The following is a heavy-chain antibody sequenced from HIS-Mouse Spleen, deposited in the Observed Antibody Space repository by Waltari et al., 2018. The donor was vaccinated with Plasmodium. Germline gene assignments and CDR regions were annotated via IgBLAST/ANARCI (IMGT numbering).Heavy chain of an antibody. Sequence: QVQLVQSGAEVKKPGSSVKVSCKASGGTFNSYAISWGRQAPGQGLEWSGRTIPILGIANYAQKSQGRVTITADKSTSTAHMELSSLRSEDTAVYYCARGGATGEAFTLDYWGQGTLVTVSS. CDR3: ARGGATGEAFTLDY. CDR2: TIPILGIA. J-gene: IGHJ4*02. D-gene: IGHD7-27*01. CDR1: GGTFNSYA. V-gene: IGHV1-69*04.